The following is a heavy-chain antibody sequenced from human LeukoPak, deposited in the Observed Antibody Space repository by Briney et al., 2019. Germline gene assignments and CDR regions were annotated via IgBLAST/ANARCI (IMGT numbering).Heavy chain of an antibody. Sequence: PSETLSLTCAVSGGTITNSNWWNWVRQPPGKGLEWIGEIFHSGSTNYNSSLKSRVAISVDKSKNQFSLELSSVTAADTAVYYCARDQGSGSYGDAFDIWGQGTMVTVSS. CDR3: ARDQGSGSYGDAFDI. D-gene: IGHD1-26*01. V-gene: IGHV4-4*02. CDR1: GGTITNSNW. J-gene: IGHJ3*02. CDR2: IFHSGST.